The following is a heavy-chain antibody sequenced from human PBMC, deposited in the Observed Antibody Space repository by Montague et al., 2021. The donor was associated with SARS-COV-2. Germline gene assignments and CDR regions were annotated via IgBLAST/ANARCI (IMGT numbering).Heavy chain of an antibody. D-gene: IGHD1-7*01. CDR1: GGSINSGGYY. V-gene: IGHV4-31*03. CDR3: ARLNYWAPPDF. J-gene: IGHJ4*02. CDR2: VYHTGNT. Sequence: TLSLTCTVSGGSINSGGYYWTWIRQHPVRGLEWIGYVYHTGNTHYSPSLESRLTISVDTSKNQFSLKLTSVTAADTAIYYCARLNYWAPPDFWGQGAPVTVSS.